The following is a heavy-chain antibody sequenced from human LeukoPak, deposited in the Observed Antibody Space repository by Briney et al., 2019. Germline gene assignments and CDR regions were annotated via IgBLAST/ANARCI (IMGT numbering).Heavy chain of an antibody. Sequence: KPSETLSLTCTVSGGSISSYYWSWIRQHPGKGLEGIGYIYYSGNTYYNPSLKSRVTISVDTSKNQFSLKLSSVTSADTAVYYCASLDGYDSSGYYYDFDYWGQGTLVTVSS. CDR3: ASLDGYDSSGYYYDFDY. D-gene: IGHD3-22*01. CDR2: IYYSGNT. CDR1: GGSISSYY. V-gene: IGHV4-59*06. J-gene: IGHJ4*02.